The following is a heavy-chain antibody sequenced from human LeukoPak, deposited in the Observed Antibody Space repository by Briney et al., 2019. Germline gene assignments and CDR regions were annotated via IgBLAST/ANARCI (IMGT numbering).Heavy chain of an antibody. J-gene: IGHJ6*02. CDR1: GFTFSSYA. CDR2: ISGSGGST. V-gene: IGHV3-23*01. D-gene: IGHD2-21*01. CDR3: AKVVGPHGIANDYGMDV. Sequence: PGGSLRLSCAASGFTFSSYAMSWVRQAPGKGLEWVSAISGSGGSTYYADSVKGRFTISRDNSKNTLYLQMNSLRAEDTAVYYCAKVVGPHGIANDYGMDVWGQGTTVTVSS.